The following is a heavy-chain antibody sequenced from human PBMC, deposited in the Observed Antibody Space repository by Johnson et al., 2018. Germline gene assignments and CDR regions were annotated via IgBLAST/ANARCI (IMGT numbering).Heavy chain of an antibody. V-gene: IGHV1-8*01. CDR2: LNPHTGER. Sequence: QVRLREGGAEVRKPGATVKVSCKASGYTFTSYDLSWVRQATGQGPEWMGWLNPHTGERGYAQKFQGRVTMTRDTSMSTAYMELSRLTSEDTAVDYCARTLVVLTPYCMDVWGQGTTVIVSS. CDR1: GYTFTSYD. CDR3: ARTLVVLTPYCMDV. D-gene: IGHD2-21*01. J-gene: IGHJ6*02.